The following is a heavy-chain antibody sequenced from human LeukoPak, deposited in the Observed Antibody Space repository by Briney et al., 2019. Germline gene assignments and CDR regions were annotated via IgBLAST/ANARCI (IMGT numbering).Heavy chain of an antibody. CDR1: GFTFSSYA. D-gene: IGHD3-10*01. Sequence: GGSLRLSCAASGFTFSSYAMSWVRQAPGKGLEWVSAISGSGGSTYYADSVKGRFTISRDNSKNTLYLQMNSLRAEDTAVYYCAKCSAGLNYYGSGSYWSDYWGQGTLVTVSS. V-gene: IGHV3-23*01. CDR2: ISGSGGST. J-gene: IGHJ4*02. CDR3: AKCSAGLNYYGSGSYWSDY.